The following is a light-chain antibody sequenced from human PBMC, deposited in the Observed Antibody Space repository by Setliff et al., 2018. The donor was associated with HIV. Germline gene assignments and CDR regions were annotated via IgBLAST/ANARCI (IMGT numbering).Light chain of an antibody. Sequence: QSALTQPAPVSGSPGQSITISCTGTSSDIGSYNFVSWYQQHPGKAPKLMISDVTRRPSGVSDRFSGSKSGHTASLTISGLQAEDEADYYCSSYTTSSTYVFGTGTKVT. CDR2: DVT. V-gene: IGLV2-14*03. CDR3: SSYTTSSTYV. J-gene: IGLJ1*01. CDR1: SSDIGSYNF.